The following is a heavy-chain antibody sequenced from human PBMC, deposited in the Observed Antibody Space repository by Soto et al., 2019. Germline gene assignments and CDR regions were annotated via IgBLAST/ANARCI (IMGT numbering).Heavy chain of an antibody. D-gene: IGHD6-6*01. CDR2: INPNSGGT. CDR3: ASWGSSVRGTSASPSRRGGGMDV. V-gene: IGHV1-2*02. Sequence: ASVKVSCKASGYTFTGYYMHWVRQAPGQGLEWMGWINPNSGGTNYAQKFQGRVTMTRDTSISTAYMELSRLRSDDTAVYYWASWGSSVRGTSASPSRRGGGMDVWGQGTTVTVSS. CDR1: GYTFTGYY. J-gene: IGHJ6*02.